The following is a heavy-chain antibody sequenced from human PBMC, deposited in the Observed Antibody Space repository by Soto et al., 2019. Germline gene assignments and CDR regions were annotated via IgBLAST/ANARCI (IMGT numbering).Heavy chain of an antibody. CDR1: GFIFSNYA. V-gene: IGHV3-30*18. Sequence: GGSLRLSCAASGFIFSNYAMHWVRQAPGKGLGWVALILFDGRNEYYADSVKGRFIISRDNSKNTLYLQMNSLRPEDTAVYYCAKDMPPNNDILTGYYSGFDYWGQGTLVTVSS. CDR3: AKDMPPNNDILTGYYSGFDY. CDR2: ILFDGRNE. J-gene: IGHJ4*02. D-gene: IGHD3-9*01.